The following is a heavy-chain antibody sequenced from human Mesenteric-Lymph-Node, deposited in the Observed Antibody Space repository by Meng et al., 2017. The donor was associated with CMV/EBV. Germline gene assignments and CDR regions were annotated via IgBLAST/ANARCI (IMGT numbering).Heavy chain of an antibody. V-gene: IGHV3-21*01. CDR3: ASLPGADAFDI. CDR2: ISSSSSYI. J-gene: IGHJ3*02. D-gene: IGHD3-10*01. Sequence: GGSLRLSCAASGFTFSSYSMNWVRQAPGKGLEWVSSISSSSSYIYYADSVKGRFTISRDNAKNSLYLQMNSLRAEDTAVYYCASLPGADAFDIWGQGTMVTVSS. CDR1: GFTFSSYS.